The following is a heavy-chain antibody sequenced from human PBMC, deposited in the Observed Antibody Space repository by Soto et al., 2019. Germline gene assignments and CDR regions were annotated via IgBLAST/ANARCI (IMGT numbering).Heavy chain of an antibody. V-gene: IGHV3-23*01. CDR2: IGGSSSNT. CDR1: GVTFGSYS. Sequence: GGSLSLSSAAAGVTFGSYSMSLVRPAPGKGLEWVSAIGGSSSNTYYAESVKGRFTISRDNSQNTLYLQMNSLRAEDTAVYYCASSTPFADTWGQGTLVTVS. J-gene: IGHJ5*02. CDR3: ASSTPFADT. D-gene: IGHD1-1*01.